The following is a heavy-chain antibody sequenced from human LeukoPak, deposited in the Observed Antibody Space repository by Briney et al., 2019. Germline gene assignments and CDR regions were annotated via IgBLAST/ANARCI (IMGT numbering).Heavy chain of an antibody. D-gene: IGHD4-17*01. CDR3: IVFGDSNH. CDR2: THSSGGT. J-gene: IGHJ5*02. Sequence: PGGSLRLSCAASGFTFSGFDMNWVRQAPGKGLEWVSATHSSGGTYYADSVKGRFTISRDTSKNTLYLQINSLSVEDTAVYYCIVFGDSNHWGQGTLVTVSS. CDR1: GFTFSGFD. V-gene: IGHV3-53*01.